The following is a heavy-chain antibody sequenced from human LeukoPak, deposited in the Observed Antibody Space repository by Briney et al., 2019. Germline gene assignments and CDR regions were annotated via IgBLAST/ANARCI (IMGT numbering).Heavy chain of an antibody. J-gene: IGHJ4*02. CDR1: GFTFSDYS. CDR3: ARDFRYAFDN. Sequence: PGGSLRLSCAASGFTFSDYSMNWVRQAPGKGLEWISYVGISSGNTKYADSVKGRFTISGDSAKNSVYLQMNSLRVEDTVVYYCARDFRYAFDNWGQGTLVTVSA. V-gene: IGHV3-48*04. CDR2: VGISSGNT. D-gene: IGHD5-12*01.